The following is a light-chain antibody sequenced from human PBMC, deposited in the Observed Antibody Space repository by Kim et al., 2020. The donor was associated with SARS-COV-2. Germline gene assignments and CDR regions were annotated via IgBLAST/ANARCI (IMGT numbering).Light chain of an antibody. V-gene: IGKV3-11*01. J-gene: IGKJ1*01. CDR3: QRRSSWLWT. Sequence: LSPGERATLSCAARLRVISDTACDHRRHGDAPRLLIYMASTRATGVPARFRGAGARTDFSLSLSSVEREDFADYYSQRRSSWLWTFGAGTKVGIK. CDR1: LRVISD. CDR2: MAS.